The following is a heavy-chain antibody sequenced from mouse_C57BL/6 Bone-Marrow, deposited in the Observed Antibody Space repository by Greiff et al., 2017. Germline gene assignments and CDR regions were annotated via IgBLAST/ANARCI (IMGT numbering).Heavy chain of an antibody. D-gene: IGHD1-2*01. CDR2: ISSGGSYT. V-gene: IGHV5-6*01. J-gene: IGHJ2*01. CDR1: GFTFSSYG. CDR3: ARHSHHDHYFWYGD. Sequence: EVQLVESGGDLVKPGGSLKLSCAASGFTFSSYGMSWVRQTPDKRLEWVATISSGGSYTYYPDSVKGRFTISRDNAKNNLYLQMSSLKSEDTAMYYGARHSHHDHYFWYGDWGQGPTLT.